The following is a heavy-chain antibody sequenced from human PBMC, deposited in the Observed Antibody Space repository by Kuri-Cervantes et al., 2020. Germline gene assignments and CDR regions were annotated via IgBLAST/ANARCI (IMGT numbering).Heavy chain of an antibody. V-gene: IGHV1-2*02. CDR2: INPNSGGT. CDR3: AVAGMVLGVTAFDY. CDR1: GYTFTGYY. J-gene: IGHJ4*02. Sequence: ASVKVSCKASGYTFTGYYMHWVRQAPGQGLEWMGWINPNSGGTNYAQKFQGRVTMTRDTSISTAYMELSRLRSDDTAVYYCAVAGMVLGVTAFDYWGQGTLVTVSS. D-gene: IGHD3-10*01.